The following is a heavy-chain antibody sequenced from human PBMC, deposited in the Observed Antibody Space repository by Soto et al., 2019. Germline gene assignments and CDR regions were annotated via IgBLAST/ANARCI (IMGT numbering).Heavy chain of an antibody. CDR2: IIPIFGTA. J-gene: IGHJ4*02. D-gene: IGHD6-19*01. CDR3: AREGSSGWPFDY. CDR1: GGTFSSYA. Sequence: ASVKVSCKASGGTFSSYAISWVRQAPGQGLEWMGGIIPIFGTANYAQKFQGRVTITADESTSTAYMELSSLRSEGTAVYYCAREGSSGWPFDYWGQGTLVTVSS. V-gene: IGHV1-69*13.